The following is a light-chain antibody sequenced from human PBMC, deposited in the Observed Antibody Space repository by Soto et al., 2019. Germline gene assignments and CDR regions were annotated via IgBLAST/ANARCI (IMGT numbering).Light chain of an antibody. CDR2: GTS. Sequence: EIAMTQSPATLSVSPGERVTLSCRASQSISSNLAWYQQKPGQAPSLLMYGTSTRATGIPARFSGSGSGTEFTLTISSLQSEDFAVYYCQQYNTWSSITFGQGTRLEIK. CDR1: QSISSN. V-gene: IGKV3-15*01. J-gene: IGKJ5*01. CDR3: QQYNTWSSIT.